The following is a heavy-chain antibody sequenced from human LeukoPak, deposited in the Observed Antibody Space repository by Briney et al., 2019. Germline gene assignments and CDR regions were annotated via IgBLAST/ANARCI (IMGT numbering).Heavy chain of an antibody. D-gene: IGHD4-11*01. J-gene: IGHJ5*02. CDR1: GYNFIAYY. CDR3: ARSPTITKNWIDP. CDR2: INPKSGGT. V-gene: IGHV1-2*02. Sequence: GASVKVSCKASGYNFIAYYIYWVRQAPGQWLEWMGWINPKSGGTNYAQKFQGRVTMTRDTSISTAYMELSRLRSDDTAVYYCARSPTITKNWIDPWGQGTLVTVSS.